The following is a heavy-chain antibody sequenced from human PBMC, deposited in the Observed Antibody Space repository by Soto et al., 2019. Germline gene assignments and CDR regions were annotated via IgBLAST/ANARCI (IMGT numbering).Heavy chain of an antibody. CDR2: INHSGST. J-gene: IGHJ6*02. CDR3: ARTMGNFWSGYYYYYYGMDV. D-gene: IGHD3-3*01. Sequence: SETLSLTCAVYGGSFSCYYWSWIRQAPGKGLEWIGEINHSGSTNYNPSLKSRVTISVDTSKNQFSLKLSSVTAADTAVYYCARTMGNFWSGYYYYYYGMDVWGQGTTVTVSS. CDR1: GGSFSCYY. V-gene: IGHV4-34*01.